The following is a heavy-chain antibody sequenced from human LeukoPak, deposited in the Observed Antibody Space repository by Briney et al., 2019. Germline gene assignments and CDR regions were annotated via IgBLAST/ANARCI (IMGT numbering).Heavy chain of an antibody. D-gene: IGHD3-22*01. CDR2: MNPNSGNT. Sequence: ASVKVSCKASGYTLTSYDINWVRQATGQGLEWMGWMNPNSGNTGYAQKFQGRVTMTRNTSISTAYMELSSLRSEDTAVYYCARGQYYYDSSGYYYRNPWGQGTLVTVSS. CDR1: GYTLTSYD. J-gene: IGHJ5*02. CDR3: ARGQYYYDSSGYYYRNP. V-gene: IGHV1-8*01.